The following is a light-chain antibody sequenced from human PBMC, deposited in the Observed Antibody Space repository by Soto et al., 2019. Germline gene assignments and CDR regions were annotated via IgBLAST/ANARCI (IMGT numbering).Light chain of an antibody. CDR3: KSYAGSNTYV. Sequence: QSALTQPASVSGSPGQSITISCTGTRSDVGGYNSVCWHQQHPGKAPKLIIYEVSNRPSGISDRFSASKSGNTASLTVSGLQAADEADYFCKSYAGSNTYVFGSGTKLTVL. CDR2: EVS. CDR1: RSDVGGYNS. V-gene: IGLV2-14*01. J-gene: IGLJ1*01.